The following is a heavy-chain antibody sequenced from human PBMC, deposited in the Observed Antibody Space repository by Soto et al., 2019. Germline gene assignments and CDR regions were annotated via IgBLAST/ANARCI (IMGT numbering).Heavy chain of an antibody. J-gene: IGHJ4*02. V-gene: IGHV1-18*01. D-gene: IGHD5-18*01. Sequence: QIQLVQSGAAVKKPGASVKVSCKASGYRFRDYGISWVRQAPGQGLEWMGWVSAYNDNTKYSQKVQGRVTITADTSSTTAYMELRDLGSDDTAVYYCARDQDAYTYAYAYWGQGTLVTVSS. CDR1: GYRFRDYG. CDR3: ARDQDAYTYAYAY. CDR2: VSAYNDNT.